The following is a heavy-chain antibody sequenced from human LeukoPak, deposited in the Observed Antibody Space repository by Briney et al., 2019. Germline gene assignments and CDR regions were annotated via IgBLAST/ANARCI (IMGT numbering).Heavy chain of an antibody. D-gene: IGHD3-22*01. V-gene: IGHV4-34*01. Sequence: ASETLSLTCAVYGGSFSGYYWSWIRQPPGKGLEWIGEINHSGNTNYNPSLKSRVTISVDTSKNQFSLKLSSVTAADTAVYYCARAPGYYDSSGYNGYYFDYWGQGTLVTVSS. J-gene: IGHJ4*02. CDR1: GGSFSGYY. CDR2: INHSGNT. CDR3: ARAPGYYDSSGYNGYYFDY.